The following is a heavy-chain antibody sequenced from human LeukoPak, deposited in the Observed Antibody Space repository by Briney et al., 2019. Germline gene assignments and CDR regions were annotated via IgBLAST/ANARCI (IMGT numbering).Heavy chain of an antibody. CDR3: ARGVYIAAAQYGY. Sequence: SETLSFTCTVSGGSISSYYWSWIRQPPGKGLEWIGYIYYSGTTNYNPSLKSRVTISVDTSKNQFSLKLSSVTAADTAVYYCARGVYIAAAQYGYWGQGTLVTASS. V-gene: IGHV4-59*01. J-gene: IGHJ4*02. CDR2: IYYSGTT. CDR1: GGSISSYY. D-gene: IGHD6-13*01.